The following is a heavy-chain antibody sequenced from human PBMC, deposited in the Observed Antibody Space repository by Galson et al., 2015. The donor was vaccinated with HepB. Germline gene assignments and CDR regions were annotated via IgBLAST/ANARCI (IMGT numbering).Heavy chain of an antibody. J-gene: IGHJ5*02. D-gene: IGHD4-23*01. CDR1: GNSFIDYY. Sequence: VKVSCKVSGNSFIDYYIHWVQQTPGKGLEWMGFVDPQDGETLYAEKFQGRVTITADTSTDTAYMELSRLRDEDTAVYYCATDVGGSTEFDPWGQRTLVTVSS. CDR3: ATDVGGSTEFDP. V-gene: IGHV1-69-2*01. CDR2: VDPQDGET.